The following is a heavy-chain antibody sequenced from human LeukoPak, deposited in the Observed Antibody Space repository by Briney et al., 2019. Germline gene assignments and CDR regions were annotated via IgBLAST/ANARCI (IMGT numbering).Heavy chain of an antibody. CDR2: ISSIGST. V-gene: IGHV4-59*11. D-gene: IGHD4-17*01. J-gene: IGHJ3*02. CDR1: GESFSTHY. Sequence: SETLSLTCSVSGESFSTHYWTWIRQPPGKGLEWIGYISSIGSTNYNPSLKSRVTISVDTSKKQFSLRMTSVTAADTAVYYCARDPTTVTKGFDIWGQGTMVTVSS. CDR3: ARDPTTVTKGFDI.